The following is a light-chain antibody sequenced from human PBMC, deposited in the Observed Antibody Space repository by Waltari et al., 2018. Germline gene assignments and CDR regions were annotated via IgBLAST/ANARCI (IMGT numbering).Light chain of an antibody. V-gene: IGKV1-39*01. CDR3: QQSYSTPSA. CDR1: QSISSY. CDR2: AAS. J-gene: IGKJ5*01. Sequence: DIQMTQSPSSLSASVGDRVTITCRASQSISSYLNWYQQKPGKAPKLLIYAASSLQSGVPSRFSGSGSGTDFTLTISSLQPEDFATYYCQQSYSTPSAFCQGTRLEIK.